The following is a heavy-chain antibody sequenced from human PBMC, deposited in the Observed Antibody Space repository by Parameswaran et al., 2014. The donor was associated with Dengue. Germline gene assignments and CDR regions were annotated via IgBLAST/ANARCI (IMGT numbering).Heavy chain of an antibody. CDR3: ARGAPGFVTYYDILTGRSYYFDY. V-gene: IGHV4-34*01. CDR2: INHSGST. D-gene: IGHD3-9*01. J-gene: IGHJ4*02. Sequence: WIRQPPGKGLEWIGEINHSGSTNYNPSLKSRVTISVDTSKNQFSLKLSSVTAADTAVYYCARGAPGFVTYYDILTGRSYYFDYWGQGTLVTVSS.